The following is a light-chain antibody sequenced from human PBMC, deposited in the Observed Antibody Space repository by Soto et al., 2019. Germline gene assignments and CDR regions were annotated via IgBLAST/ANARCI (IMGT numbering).Light chain of an antibody. Sequence: TRSPGTLSLSRGGRATVGCRASQNIRTYLNWYQQKPGKPPKLLIYAASSLHSGVPSRFTGSGSGTDFTLTISSLQPEDFATYHCQQSYTTPVTFGHGTRLEIK. CDR1: QNIRTY. CDR3: QQSYTTPVT. V-gene: IGKV1-39*01. J-gene: IGKJ5*01. CDR2: AAS.